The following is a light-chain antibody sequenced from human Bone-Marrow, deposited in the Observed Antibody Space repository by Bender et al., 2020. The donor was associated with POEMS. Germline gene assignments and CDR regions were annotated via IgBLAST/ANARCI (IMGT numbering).Light chain of an antibody. V-gene: IGLV2-8*01. CDR1: SSNVGGYTY. Sequence: QSALTQPPSASGSPGQSVTISCTGTSSNVGGYTYVSWYQQHPGKAPKLLIYEVTERPSGVPARFSGSKSGNTASLTVSGLQAEDEADYYCSSFAGSNNWVFGGGTKLTVL. CDR3: SSFAGSNNWV. J-gene: IGLJ3*02. CDR2: EVT.